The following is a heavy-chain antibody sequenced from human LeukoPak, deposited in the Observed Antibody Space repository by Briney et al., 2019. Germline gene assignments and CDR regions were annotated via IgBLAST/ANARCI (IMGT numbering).Heavy chain of an antibody. CDR1: GFTFTSYA. CDR3: AKPRTMTTGVGRYFDL. CDR2: ISGGGEDT. J-gene: IGHJ2*01. D-gene: IGHD3-3*01. Sequence: GGSLRLSCAASGFTFTSYAMSWIRQAPGKGLEWVSAISGGGEDTYYPDSVKGRFTVSRDNSKNTLYLQMNSLRAEDTAIYYCAKPRTMTTGVGRYFDLWGRGTLVTVSS. V-gene: IGHV3-23*01.